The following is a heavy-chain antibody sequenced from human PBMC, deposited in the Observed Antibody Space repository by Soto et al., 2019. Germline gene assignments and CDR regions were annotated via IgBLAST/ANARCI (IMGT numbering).Heavy chain of an antibody. V-gene: IGHV1-18*01. CDR2: ISAYNGNT. J-gene: IGHJ4*02. CDR1: GYTFTSYG. D-gene: IGHD3-10*01. Sequence: ASVKVSCKAPGYTFTSYGISWVRQAPGQGLEWMGWISAYNGNTNYAQKLQGRVTMTTDTSTSTAYMELRSLRSDDTAVYYCARRFGYYGSGSYYPDYWGQGTLVTVSS. CDR3: ARRFGYYGSGSYYPDY.